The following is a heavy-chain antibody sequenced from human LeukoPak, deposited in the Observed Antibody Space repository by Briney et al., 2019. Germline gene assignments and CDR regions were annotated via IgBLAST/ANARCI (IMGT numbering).Heavy chain of an antibody. D-gene: IGHD3-22*01. CDR2: IYPGDSDT. Sequence: GESLKIPWKGSGHSFTSYWIGWVRQMPGKGLEGVGIIYPGDSDTRYSPSFQGQVTISADKSISTAYLQWSSLKASDTAMYYCARYGYYYDSSGYPLLIDYWGQGTLVTVSS. J-gene: IGHJ4*02. CDR3: ARYGYYYDSSGYPLLIDY. CDR1: GHSFTSYW. V-gene: IGHV5-51*01.